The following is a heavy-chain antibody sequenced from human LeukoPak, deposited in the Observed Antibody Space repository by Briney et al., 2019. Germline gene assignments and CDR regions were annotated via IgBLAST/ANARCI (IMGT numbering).Heavy chain of an antibody. V-gene: IGHV3-23*01. D-gene: IGHD6-13*01. CDR2: ISGSGGST. CDR3: AGPGYSSSWYEGY. Sequence: PGGSLRLSCAASGXTFSSYAMSWVRQAPGKGLEWVSTISGSGGSTDYADSVKGRFTISRDNSKNTLYLQMNSLRVEDTAVYYCAGPGYSSSWYEGYWGQGTLVTVSS. J-gene: IGHJ4*02. CDR1: GXTFSSYA.